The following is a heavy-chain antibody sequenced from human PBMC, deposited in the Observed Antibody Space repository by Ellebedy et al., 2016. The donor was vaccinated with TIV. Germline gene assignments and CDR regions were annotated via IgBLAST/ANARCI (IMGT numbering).Heavy chain of an antibody. CDR3: VGDADDNGGKFDY. CDR1: GFIFSSLY. D-gene: IGHD4-23*01. V-gene: IGHV3-53*01. J-gene: IGHJ4*02. Sequence: GESLKISCAASGFIFSSLYMNWVRQAPGKGLEWVSVIYSGADGSDTYYADSVKGRFTISRDKSKNTLYLQMSKLRAEDTAVYYCVGDADDNGGKFDYWGQGALVTVSS. CDR2: IYSGADGSDT.